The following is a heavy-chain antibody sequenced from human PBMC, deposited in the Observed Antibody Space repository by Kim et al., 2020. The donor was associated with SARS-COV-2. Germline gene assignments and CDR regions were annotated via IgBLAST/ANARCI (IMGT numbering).Heavy chain of an antibody. CDR2: T. Sequence: TYYADSVKGRFTISRDNSKNTLYLQMNSLRAEDTAVYYCARSSPGNWFDPWGQGTLVTVSS. J-gene: IGHJ5*02. CDR3: ARSSPGNWFDP. V-gene: IGHV3-66*01.